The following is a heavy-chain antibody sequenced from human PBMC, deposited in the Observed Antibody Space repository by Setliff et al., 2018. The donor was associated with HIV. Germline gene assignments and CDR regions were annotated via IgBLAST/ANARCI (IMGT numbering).Heavy chain of an antibody. D-gene: IGHD3-16*02. Sequence: PGGSLRLSCAASGFTFNDYAMHWVRQRPGKGLEWVSTINWNNETIAYADSVRGRFTISRDNAKNSLYLQMNSLRSEDTAVYYCARGIKLVGGVIVGSMDVWGKGTTVTVSS. J-gene: IGHJ6*03. V-gene: IGHV3-20*04. CDR3: ARGIKLVGGVIVGSMDV. CDR1: GFTFNDYA. CDR2: INWNNETI.